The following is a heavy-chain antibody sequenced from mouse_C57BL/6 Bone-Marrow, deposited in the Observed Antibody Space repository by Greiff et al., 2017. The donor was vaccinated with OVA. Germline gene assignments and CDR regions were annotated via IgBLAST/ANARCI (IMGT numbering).Heavy chain of an antibody. V-gene: IGHV6-3*01. D-gene: IGHD2-10*02. Sequence: EVMLVESGGGLVQPGGSMKLPCVASGFTFSNYWMNWVRQSPEKGLEWVAQIRLKSDNYATHYAESVKGRFTISRDDSKSSVYLQMNNLRAEDTGIYYCTGEYPDYWGQGTTLTVSS. CDR1: GFTFSNYW. J-gene: IGHJ2*01. CDR2: IRLKSDNYAT. CDR3: TGEYPDY.